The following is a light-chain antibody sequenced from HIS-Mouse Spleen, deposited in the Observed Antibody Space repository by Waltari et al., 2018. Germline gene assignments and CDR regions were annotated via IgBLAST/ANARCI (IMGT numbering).Light chain of an antibody. CDR3: QQSYSTRYT. CDR1: QSISSY. CDR2: AAS. Sequence: DIQMTQSPSSLSASVGDRVTITCRASQSISSYLNWYQQKPGKAPKLLIYAASSLQSGVPSRFSGSGSGTDFTLTISSLQPEDFGTYYCQQSYSTRYTFGQGTKLEIK. J-gene: IGKJ2*01. V-gene: IGKV1-39*01.